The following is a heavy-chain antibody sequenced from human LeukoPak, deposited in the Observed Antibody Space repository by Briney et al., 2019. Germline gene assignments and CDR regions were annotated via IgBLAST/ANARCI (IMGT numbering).Heavy chain of an antibody. V-gene: IGHV3-21*01. J-gene: IGHJ4*02. Sequence: PGGSLRLSCAASGFTFSSYSMNWVRQAPGKGLEWVSSISSSSYIYYADSVKGRFTISSDNAKNSLYLQMNSLRAEDTAVYYCARARGIVVVPAANDYWGQGTLVTVSS. D-gene: IGHD2-2*01. CDR3: ARARGIVVVPAANDY. CDR2: ISSSSYI. CDR1: GFTFSSYS.